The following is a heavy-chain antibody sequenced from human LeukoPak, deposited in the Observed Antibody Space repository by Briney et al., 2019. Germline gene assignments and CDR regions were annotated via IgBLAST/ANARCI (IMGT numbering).Heavy chain of an antibody. V-gene: IGHV4-59*01. D-gene: IGHD3-10*02. J-gene: IGHJ4*02. CDR1: GGSISPYY. CDR3: ARSTGSTMFIDY. Sequence: PSETLSLTCTVSGGSISPYYWSWTRQPPGKGLEWLGYIYYSGNTAYNPSLKSRVAISVDTSKNQFSLKLSSVTAADTAVYYCARSTGSTMFIDYWGQGTLVTVSS. CDR2: IYYSGNT.